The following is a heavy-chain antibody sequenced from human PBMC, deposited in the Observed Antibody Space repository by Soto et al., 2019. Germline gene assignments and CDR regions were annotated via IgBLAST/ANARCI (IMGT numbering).Heavy chain of an antibody. Sequence: SETLSLTCTVSGDSITSKTYSWGWVRQPPGKGLEWIGEIYHSGSTNYNPSLMSRVSMSVDKSKNQFSLRLNSVTAADTAVYYCARDPGSSWRNNWFDPWGLGTLVTVSS. CDR3: ARDPGSSWRNNWFDP. J-gene: IGHJ5*02. CDR1: GDSITSKTYS. CDR2: IYHSGST. V-gene: IGHV4-39*07. D-gene: IGHD6-13*01.